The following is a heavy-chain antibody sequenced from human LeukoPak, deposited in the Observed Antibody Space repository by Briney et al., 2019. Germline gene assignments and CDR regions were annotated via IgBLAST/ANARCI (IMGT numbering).Heavy chain of an antibody. CDR2: IYYSGST. J-gene: IGHJ5*02. CDR3: ARDTGYSGSWFDP. CDR1: GGSISSGDYY. D-gene: IGHD5-12*01. V-gene: IGHV4-30-4*01. Sequence: TSETLSLTCTVSGGSISSGDYYWSWIRQPPGKGLEWIGYIYYSGSTYYNPSLKSRVIISVDTSKNQFSLKLSSVTAADTAVYYCARDTGYSGSWFDPWGQGTLVTVSS.